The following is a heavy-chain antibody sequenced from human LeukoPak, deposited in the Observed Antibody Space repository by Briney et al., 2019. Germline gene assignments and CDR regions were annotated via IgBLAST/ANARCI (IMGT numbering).Heavy chain of an antibody. CDR1: GGSISSYY. V-gene: IGHV4-59*12. CDR2: IYYSGST. J-gene: IGHJ4*02. D-gene: IGHD3-3*01. Sequence: PSETLSLTCTVSGGSISSYYWSWIRQPPGKGLEWIGYIYYSGSTNYNPSLKSRVTISVDTSKNQFSLKLSSVTAADTAVYYCARGVMLEWLLVWGQGTLVTVSS. CDR3: ARGVMLEWLLV.